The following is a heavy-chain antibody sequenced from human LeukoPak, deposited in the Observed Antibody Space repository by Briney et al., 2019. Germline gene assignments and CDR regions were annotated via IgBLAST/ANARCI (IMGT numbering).Heavy chain of an antibody. CDR1: GGTFISYA. CDR2: IIPIFGTA. V-gene: IGHV1-69*13. CDR3: ARDIEDYGGNGWTD. Sequence: GASVKVSCKASGGTFISYAISWVRQAPGQGLEWMGGIIPIFGTANYAQKFQGRVTITADESTSTAYMELSSLRSEDTAVYYCARDIEDYGGNGWTDWGQGTLVTVSS. J-gene: IGHJ4*02. D-gene: IGHD4-23*01.